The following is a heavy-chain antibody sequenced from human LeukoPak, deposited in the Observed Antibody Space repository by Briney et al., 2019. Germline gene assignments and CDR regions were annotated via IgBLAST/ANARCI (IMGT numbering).Heavy chain of an antibody. D-gene: IGHD3-3*01. V-gene: IGHV3-23*01. J-gene: IGHJ6*02. CDR2: ISGSGGST. CDR1: GFTFSSYA. Sequence: GGSLRLSCAASGFTFSSYAMSWVRQAPGKGLEWVSAISGSGGSTYYADSVKGRFTISRDNSKNTLYLQMNSLRAEDTAVYYCAKDQIPPYDFRSGYPNYYYYYGMDVWGQGTTVTVSS. CDR3: AKDQIPPYDFRSGYPNYYYYYGMDV.